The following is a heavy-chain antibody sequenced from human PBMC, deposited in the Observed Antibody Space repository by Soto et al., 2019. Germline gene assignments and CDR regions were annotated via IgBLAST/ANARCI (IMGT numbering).Heavy chain of an antibody. V-gene: IGHV4-4*02. CDR2: IYHSGST. CDR3: AREGPSYSSSSWFDP. J-gene: IGHJ5*02. D-gene: IGHD6-6*01. Sequence: SETLSLTCAVSGGSISISNWCSCVRQPPGKGLEWIGEIYHSGSTNYNPSLKSRVTISVDKSKNQFSLKLSSVTAADTAVYYCAREGPSYSSSSWFDPWGQGTLVTVSS. CDR1: GGSISISNW.